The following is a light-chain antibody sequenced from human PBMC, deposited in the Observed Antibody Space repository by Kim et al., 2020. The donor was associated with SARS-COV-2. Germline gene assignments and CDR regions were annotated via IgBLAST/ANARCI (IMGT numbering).Light chain of an antibody. CDR2: TVS. V-gene: IGKV1-39*01. J-gene: IGKJ2*01. CDR3: QQTHSLPHT. CDR1: QTISTS. Sequence: IQMTQSPSSLSASVGDRITITCRASQTISTSLNWYQQRPWEAPRLLIYTVSNLQSGVPSRFSGSGSGTEFTLTINDLHFEDFATYYCQQTHSLPHTFGQGTKLEI.